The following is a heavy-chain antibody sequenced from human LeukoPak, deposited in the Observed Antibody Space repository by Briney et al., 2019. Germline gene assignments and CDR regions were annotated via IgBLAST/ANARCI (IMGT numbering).Heavy chain of an antibody. Sequence: SETLSLTCTVSGGSISSGDYYWSWIRQPPGKGLEWIGYIYYSGSTNYNPSLKSRVTISVDTSKNQFSLKLSSVTAADTAVYYCARAGWSGYYFDYWGQGTLVTVSS. CDR2: IYYSGST. V-gene: IGHV4-61*08. D-gene: IGHD3-3*01. CDR1: GGSISSGDYY. J-gene: IGHJ4*02. CDR3: ARAGWSGYYFDY.